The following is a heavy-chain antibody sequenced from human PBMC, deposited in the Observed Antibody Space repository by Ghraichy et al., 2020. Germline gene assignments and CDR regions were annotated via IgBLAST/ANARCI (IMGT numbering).Heavy chain of an antibody. J-gene: IGHJ4*02. CDR2: ISDSGDTT. V-gene: IGHV3-23*01. CDR3: AKGYSGYSSASDY. D-gene: IGHD6-6*01. CDR1: GFTFSKYG. Sequence: GGSLRLSCTVSGFTFSKYGMNWVRQAPGKGLEWVSGISDSGDTTYYADSVKGRFTTSRDNSKNTLYVQMSSLRAEDTAVYYCAKGYSGYSSASDYWGQGTLVTFSS.